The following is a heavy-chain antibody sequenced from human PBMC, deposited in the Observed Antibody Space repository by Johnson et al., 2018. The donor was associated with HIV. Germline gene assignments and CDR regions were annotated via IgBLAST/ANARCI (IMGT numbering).Heavy chain of an antibody. CDR3: ARVMEPRDAFDI. J-gene: IGHJ3*02. V-gene: IGHV3-30*04. D-gene: IGHD1-1*01. Sequence: QVQLVESWGGVVQPGRSLRLSCAASAFAFSSYVMHWVRQAPGKGLEWVAVISYDGSNKYYADSVKGRFTISRDNSKNTLYLQMNSLRAEDTAVYYCARVMEPRDAFDIWGQGTMVTVSS. CDR1: AFAFSSYV. CDR2: ISYDGSNK.